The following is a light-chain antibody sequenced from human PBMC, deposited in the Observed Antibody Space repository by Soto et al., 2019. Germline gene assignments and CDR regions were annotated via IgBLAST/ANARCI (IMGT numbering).Light chain of an antibody. V-gene: IGLV2-23*02. J-gene: IGLJ1*01. CDR2: EVS. CDR1: SSDVGAYNL. CDR3: CSYAGSTWGYV. Sequence: QSALTQPASVAGSPGQSITISCTGTSSDVGAYNLVSWYQQFSGKAPKLLIYEVSRWPSGISDRFSGSKSGNTAPLTISGRQAEHEVDYYCCSYAGSTWGYVFGTGTKLTVL.